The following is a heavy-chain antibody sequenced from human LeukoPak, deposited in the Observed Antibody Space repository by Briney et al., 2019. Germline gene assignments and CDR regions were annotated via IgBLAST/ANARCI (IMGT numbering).Heavy chain of an antibody. CDR2: LYFDGSHQ. CDR1: GFTFSSHG. CDR3: ARGPSARDGHNLDF. D-gene: IGHD5-24*01. Sequence: GGSLRLSCVASGFTFSSHGMHWVRQAPGKGLEWVSSLYFDGSHQNYADSVKGRFTISRDSSKNTLYLQMNRLRPEDSAVYYCARGPSARDGHNLDFWGQGTQVTASS. V-gene: IGHV3-30*12. J-gene: IGHJ4*02.